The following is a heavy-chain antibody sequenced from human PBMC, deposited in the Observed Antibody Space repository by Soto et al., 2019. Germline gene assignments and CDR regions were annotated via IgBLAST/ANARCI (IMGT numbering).Heavy chain of an antibody. CDR1: GGTFSSYA. J-gene: IGHJ5*02. D-gene: IGHD3-3*01. CDR2: IIPIFGTA. CDR3: ARSGSITIFGVVTNCWFDP. V-gene: IGHV1-69*01. Sequence: QVQLVQSGAEVKKPGSSVKVSCKASGGTFSSYAISWVRQAPGQGLEWMGGIIPIFGTANYAQKFQGRVTSTADESTSTADMELSSLRSEDTAVYYCARSGSITIFGVVTNCWFDPWGQGTLVTVSS.